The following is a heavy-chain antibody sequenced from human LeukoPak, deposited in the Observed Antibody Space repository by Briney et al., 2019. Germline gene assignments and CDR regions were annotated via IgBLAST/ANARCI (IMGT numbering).Heavy chain of an antibody. CDR3: AREASGGYDILNGYFNSGFDI. CDR2: VYYSGKT. J-gene: IGHJ3*02. Sequence: SETLSLTCAVSGGSLITANFFWCWIRQPPGKGREWIGSVYYSGKTYYNPSLKSRVSISVDTSKNQFSLRLTSVTAADTAVYYCAREASGGYDILNGYFNSGFDIWGQGTTVTASS. CDR1: GGSLITANFF. V-gene: IGHV4-39*07. D-gene: IGHD3-9*01.